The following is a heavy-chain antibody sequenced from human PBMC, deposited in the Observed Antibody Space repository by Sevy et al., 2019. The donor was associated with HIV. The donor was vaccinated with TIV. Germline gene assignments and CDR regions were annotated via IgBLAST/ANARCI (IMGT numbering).Heavy chain of an antibody. V-gene: IGHV4-34*01. CDR2: VSHGGST. CDR3: ARNPARSVAGRGVFYYGMDV. J-gene: IGHJ6*02. Sequence: QSQTLSLTCAVYTGSFSGYYWSWVRQSPGKGLEWIGEVSHGGSTSYNPSLKGRVTLSVDTSKNQFSLKLISVTAADTAVYYCARNPARSVAGRGVFYYGMDVWGQGTAVTVSS. CDR1: TGSFSGYY. D-gene: IGHD6-19*01.